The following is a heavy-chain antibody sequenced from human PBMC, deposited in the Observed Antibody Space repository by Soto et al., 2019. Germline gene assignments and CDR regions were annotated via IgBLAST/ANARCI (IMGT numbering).Heavy chain of an antibody. V-gene: IGHV3-23*01. CDR3: ALVGPDALDY. Sequence: GSLRLSCAVSGFTFSRHSMSWIRQAPGKGLEWVSSISASGDSTYFADSVKGRFTISRDNSKNTLYLQMNSLRDGDTAVYYCALVGPDALDYWGQGTLVTVSS. CDR2: ISASGDST. D-gene: IGHD6-6*01. J-gene: IGHJ4*02. CDR1: GFTFSRHS.